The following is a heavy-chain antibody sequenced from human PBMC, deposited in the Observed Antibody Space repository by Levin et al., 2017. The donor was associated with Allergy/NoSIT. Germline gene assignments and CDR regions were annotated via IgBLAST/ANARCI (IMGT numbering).Heavy chain of an antibody. Sequence: PGGSLRLSCAASGFTFSSYWMSWVRQAPGKGLEWVASINRDGSEKYFVDSVKGRFTISRDNAKNSLYLQMNSLRAEDTAVYYCARGDAFDIWGQGTMVTVSS. V-gene: IGHV3-7*01. CDR2: INRDGSEK. CDR1: GFTFSSYW. J-gene: IGHJ3*02. CDR3: ARGDAFDI.